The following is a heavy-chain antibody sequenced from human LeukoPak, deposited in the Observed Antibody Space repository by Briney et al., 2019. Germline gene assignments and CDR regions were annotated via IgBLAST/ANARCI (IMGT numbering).Heavy chain of an antibody. CDR1: NGSISTYY. CDR2: ISYVGAA. V-gene: IGHV4-59*08. CDR3: SRYGGTLDYFAS. D-gene: IGHD4-23*01. J-gene: IGHJ4*02. Sequence: PSETLSLTCSVSNGSISTYYWSWLRQSPRKGLEWIGYISYVGAATYHPPLKRRASISVASPKHHSPLSLTSLTAAHRPRYNFSRYGGTLDYFASWGAGSL.